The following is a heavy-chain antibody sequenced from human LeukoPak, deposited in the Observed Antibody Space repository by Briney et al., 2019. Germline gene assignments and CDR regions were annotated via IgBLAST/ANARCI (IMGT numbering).Heavy chain of an antibody. CDR2: IYHGGTS. Sequence: SETLSLTCTVSGGSVSSGNSYWSWVRQSPGKGLEWIGEIYHGGTSSYNPSLQSRVTMSLDKSKNQFSLKLNSVTAADTAVYYCARAGIESSQYFHYAMDVWGPGTTVTVSS. D-gene: IGHD6-13*01. CDR3: ARAGIESSQYFHYAMDV. V-gene: IGHV4/OR15-8*01. J-gene: IGHJ6*02. CDR1: GGSVSSGNS.